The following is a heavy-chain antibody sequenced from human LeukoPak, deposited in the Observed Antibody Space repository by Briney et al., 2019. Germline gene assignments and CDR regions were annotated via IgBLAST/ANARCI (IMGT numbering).Heavy chain of an antibody. V-gene: IGHV3-7*01. CDR2: IKQDGSEK. CDR3: ARDVGAGDY. D-gene: IGHD1-26*01. CDR1: GFAFSSYW. J-gene: IGHJ4*02. Sequence: SGGSLRLSCAASGFAFSSYWMTWVRQAPGKGLEWVANIKQDGSEKYYVDSVKGRFTISRDNAKNSLYLQMNSLRVEDSAVYYCARDVGAGDYWGQGTLVTVSS.